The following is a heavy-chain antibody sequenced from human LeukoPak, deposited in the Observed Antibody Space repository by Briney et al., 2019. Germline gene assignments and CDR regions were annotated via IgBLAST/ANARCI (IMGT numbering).Heavy chain of an antibody. J-gene: IGHJ3*02. D-gene: IGHD6-13*01. CDR3: AKDPGGSSWYEGAFDI. CDR1: GFTFSSYA. Sequence: GGSLRLSCAASGFTFSSYAMSWVRQAPGKGLEWVSAISGSGGSTYYADSVKGRFTISRDNSKNTLYLQMSSLRAEDTAVYYCAKDPGGSSWYEGAFDIWGQGTMVTVSS. CDR2: ISGSGGST. V-gene: IGHV3-23*01.